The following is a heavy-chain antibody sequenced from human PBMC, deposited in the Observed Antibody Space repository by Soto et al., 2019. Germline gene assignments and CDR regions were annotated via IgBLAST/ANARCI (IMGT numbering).Heavy chain of an antibody. V-gene: IGHV4-39*01. Sequence: SETLSLTCTVSGGSISSSSYYWGWIRQPPGKGLEWIGSIYYSGSTYYNPSLKSRVTISVDTSKNQFSLKLSSVTAADTAVYYCARHSGDSGYDSDFDYWGQGTMVTSPQ. CDR1: GGSISSSSYY. CDR2: IYYSGST. D-gene: IGHD5-12*01. J-gene: IGHJ4*02. CDR3: ARHSGDSGYDSDFDY.